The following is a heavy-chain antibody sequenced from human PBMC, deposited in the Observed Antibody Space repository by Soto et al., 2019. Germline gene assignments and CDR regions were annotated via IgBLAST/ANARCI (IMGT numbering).Heavy chain of an antibody. Sequence: HPGGSLRLSCAASGFTFSGSAMHWVRQASGKGLEWVGRIRSKANSYATAYAASVKGRFTISRDDSKNTAYLQMNSLKTEDTAVYYCTSCSSTSCYWYYYGMDVWGQGTTVTVSS. J-gene: IGHJ6*02. CDR2: IRSKANSYAT. CDR3: TSCSSTSCYWYYYGMDV. CDR1: GFTFSGSA. D-gene: IGHD2-2*01. V-gene: IGHV3-73*01.